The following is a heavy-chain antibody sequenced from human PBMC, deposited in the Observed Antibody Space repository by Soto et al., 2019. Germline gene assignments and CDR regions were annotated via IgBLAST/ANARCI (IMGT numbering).Heavy chain of an antibody. CDR1: GFTFSNAW. D-gene: IGHD2-15*01. Sequence: GGSLRLSCAASGFTFSNAWMSWVRQAPGKGLEWVGRIKSKTDGGNTDYAAPVKGRFTIARVDSKSTLDLQMNSLKTEDTGVDYCTTDIVVVVAFETPSPLLIWGQGTLVTVSS. CDR2: IKSKTDGGNT. CDR3: TTDIVVVVAFETPSPLLI. V-gene: IGHV3-15*01. J-gene: IGHJ4*02.